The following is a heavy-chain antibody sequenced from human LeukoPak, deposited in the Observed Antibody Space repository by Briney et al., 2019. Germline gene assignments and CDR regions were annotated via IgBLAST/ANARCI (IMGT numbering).Heavy chain of an antibody. CDR2: IYTSGST. D-gene: IGHD3-10*01. J-gene: IGHJ3*02. CDR1: GGSISSYY. V-gene: IGHV4-4*07. Sequence: SETLSLTCTVSGGSISSYYWSWIRQPAGKGLEWIGRIYTSGSTNYNPSLRSRVTMSVDTSKNQFSLKLSSVTAADTAVYYCAKTPGFGEPNDAFDIWGQGTMVTVSS. CDR3: AKTPGFGEPNDAFDI.